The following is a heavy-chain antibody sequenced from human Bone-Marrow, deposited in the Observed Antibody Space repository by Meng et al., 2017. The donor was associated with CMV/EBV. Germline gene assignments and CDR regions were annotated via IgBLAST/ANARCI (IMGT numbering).Heavy chain of an antibody. CDR3: AKAGETILVIVFDP. V-gene: IGHV4-39*07. J-gene: IGHJ5*02. D-gene: IGHD3-16*02. CDR2: ISYGGAT. Sequence: SETLSLTCTVSGDSISGTSYYWGWIRQAPGKGLELIGSISYGGATHYNPSLKSRVTISLDKPKNQFSLRLNSVTAADTATYYCAKAGETILVIVFDPWGQGTLVTVSS. CDR1: GDSISGTSYY.